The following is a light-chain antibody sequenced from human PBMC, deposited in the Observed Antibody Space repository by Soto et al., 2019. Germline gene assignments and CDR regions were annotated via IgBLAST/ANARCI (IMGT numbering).Light chain of an antibody. V-gene: IGLV1-47*01. CDR1: SSNIGSNY. J-gene: IGLJ2*01. CDR2: RDN. CDR3: ATWDDSLSGPVV. Sequence: SVLTQPPSASGTPGQRVTISCSGSSSNIGSNYVYWYQQLPGTAPKLLIYRDNQRPSGVPDRFSGSRSGTSASLAISGLRSEDEADYHCATWDDSLSGPVVFGGGTKLTVL.